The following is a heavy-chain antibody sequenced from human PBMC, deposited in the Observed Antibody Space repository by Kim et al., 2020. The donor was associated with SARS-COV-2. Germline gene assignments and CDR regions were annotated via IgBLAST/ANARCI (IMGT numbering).Heavy chain of an antibody. D-gene: IGHD3-22*01. Sequence: YADPVKGRFTISRDNSKNTLYLQMNSLRAEDTAVYYCAKESDYYDSSGYYWGQGTLVTVSS. V-gene: IGHV3-23*01. J-gene: IGHJ4*02. CDR3: AKESDYYDSSGYY.